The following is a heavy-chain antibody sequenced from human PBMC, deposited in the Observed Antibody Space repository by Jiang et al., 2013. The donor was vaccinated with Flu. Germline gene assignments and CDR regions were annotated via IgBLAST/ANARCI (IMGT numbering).Heavy chain of an antibody. CDR3: ARGRWGKYQLLWEFDP. D-gene: IGHD2-2*01. CDR2: IIPIFGTA. CDR1: GGTFSSYA. V-gene: IGHV1-69*01. Sequence: GAEVKKPGSSVKVSCKASGGTFSSYAISWVRQAPGQGLEWMGGIIPIFGTANYAQKFQGRVTITADESTSTAYMELSSLRSEDTAVYYCARGRWGKYQLLWEFDPWGQGTLVTVSS. J-gene: IGHJ5*02.